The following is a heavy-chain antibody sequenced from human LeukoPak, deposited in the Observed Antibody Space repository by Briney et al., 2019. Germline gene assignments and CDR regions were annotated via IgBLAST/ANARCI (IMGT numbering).Heavy chain of an antibody. V-gene: IGHV1-18*01. CDR2: ISAYNGNT. Sequence: ASVKVSCKASGYTFTSYGISWVRQAPEQGLEWMGWISAYNGNTNYAQKLQGRVTMTTDTSTSTAYMELRSLRSDDTAVYYRARDRAYDSSGYYWGHVGYYYYMDVWGKGTTVTVSS. CDR3: ARDRAYDSSGYYWGHVGYYYYMDV. J-gene: IGHJ6*03. CDR1: GYTFTSYG. D-gene: IGHD3-22*01.